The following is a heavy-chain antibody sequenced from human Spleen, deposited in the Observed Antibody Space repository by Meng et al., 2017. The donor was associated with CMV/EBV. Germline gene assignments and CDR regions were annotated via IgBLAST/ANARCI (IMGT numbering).Heavy chain of an antibody. D-gene: IGHD1-1*01. J-gene: IGHJ4*02. CDR1: GFTFSNAW. V-gene: IGHV3-15*01. CDR3: IWNDLGDY. CDR2: IKSKTDGETA. Sequence: EVTRGESGGDSVRPGGSLRLSCAGSGFTFSNAWMSWVRQAPGKGLEWVGRIKSKTDGETADYNAPVKGRFTISRDDSKNTLYLQMNSLKTEDTAIYYCIWNDLGDYWGQGTLVTVSS.